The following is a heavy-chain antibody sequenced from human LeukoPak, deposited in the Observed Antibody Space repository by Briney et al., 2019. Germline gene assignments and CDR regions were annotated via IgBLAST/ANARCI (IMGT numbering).Heavy chain of an antibody. CDR3: ARGTLYSGWSYYFDS. Sequence: PSETLSLTCTVSGGSISSYYWSWIRQPPGKGLEWIASIYHSGRTDYNPSLKSRVTISVDTLKNKFSLKLISVTAADTAVYYCARGTLYSGWSYYFDSWGQGTLVPVPS. CDR1: GGSISSYY. CDR2: IYHSGRT. D-gene: IGHD6-19*01. J-gene: IGHJ4*02. V-gene: IGHV4-59*12.